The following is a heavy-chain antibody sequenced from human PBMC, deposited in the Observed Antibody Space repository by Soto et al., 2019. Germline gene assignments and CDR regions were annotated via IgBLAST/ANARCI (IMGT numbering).Heavy chain of an antibody. CDR1: GYSFTSYW. V-gene: IGHV5-51*01. CDR2: IYPGDSDT. D-gene: IGHD2-15*01. CDR3: ARHGVRYCSGGGCYSRTYYGMDV. Sequence: GESLKISCKGSGYSFTSYWIGWVRQMPGKGLEWMGIIYPGDSDTRYSPSFQGQVTISADKSISTAYLQWSSLKASDTAMYYCARHGVRYCSGGGCYSRTYYGMDVWGQGTTVTVSS. J-gene: IGHJ6*02.